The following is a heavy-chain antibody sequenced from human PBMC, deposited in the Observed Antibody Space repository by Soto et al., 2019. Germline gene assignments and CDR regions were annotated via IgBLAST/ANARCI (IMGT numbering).Heavy chain of an antibody. CDR2: MNAKSGDT. V-gene: IGHV1-8*01. D-gene: IGHD3-16*01. CDR1: GYTFSDFD. Sequence: ASVKVSCKAFGYTFSDFDINWLRQASGQGPEWMGWMNAKSGDTFFAQRFQGKFNMTWDTSLSTAYMEVGSLTSDDTAMYYCARGNPFNYAGFDVWGQGTTVTVSS. CDR3: ARGNPFNYAGFDV. J-gene: IGHJ6*02.